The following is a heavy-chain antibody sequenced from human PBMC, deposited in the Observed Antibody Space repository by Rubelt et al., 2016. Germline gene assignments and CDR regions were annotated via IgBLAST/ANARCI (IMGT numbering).Heavy chain of an antibody. D-gene: IGHD6-19*01. Sequence: QLQLQESGPGLVKPSETLSLTCTVSGGSISSYSHYWGWIRQPPGKGLEWIGNIFHTGSTYFNPSLKSRVTISVDTSKNQFFRRLRDGTADVRAVYFWARHGSMYSSGWHYFHSWGQGALVTVSS. CDR1: GGSISSYSHY. J-gene: IGHJ4*02. CDR2: IFHTGST. CDR3: ARHGSMYSSGWHYFHS. V-gene: IGHV4-39*01.